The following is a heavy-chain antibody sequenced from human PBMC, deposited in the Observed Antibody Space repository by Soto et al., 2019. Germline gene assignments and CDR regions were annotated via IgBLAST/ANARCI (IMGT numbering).Heavy chain of an antibody. Sequence: EVQLLESGGGLVQPGGSLRLSCAASGFTFSSYAMSWVRQAPGKGLEWVSAISGSGGSTYYADSVKGRFTISRDNSKNTLYLQMNSLRAEDTAVYYCARREEKWELLLGFDYWGQGTLVTVSS. J-gene: IGHJ4*02. CDR1: GFTFSSYA. D-gene: IGHD1-26*01. CDR3: ARREEKWELLLGFDY. V-gene: IGHV3-23*01. CDR2: ISGSGGST.